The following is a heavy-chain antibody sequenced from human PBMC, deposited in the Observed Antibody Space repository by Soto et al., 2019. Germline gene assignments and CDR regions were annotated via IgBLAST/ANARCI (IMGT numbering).Heavy chain of an antibody. CDR3: ARGLHEQFEWFAVKNGMDV. D-gene: IGHD3-9*01. CDR2: ISHDGDKK. Sequence: PGGSLRLSCAASGFTFISYGMHWVRQAPGKGLEWVAVISHDGDKKYYVDSVKGRFTISRDNSKNTLYLQMNSLRAEDTAVYYCARGLHEQFEWFAVKNGMDVWGQGTTVTVSS. V-gene: IGHV3-30*03. J-gene: IGHJ6*02. CDR1: GFTFISYG.